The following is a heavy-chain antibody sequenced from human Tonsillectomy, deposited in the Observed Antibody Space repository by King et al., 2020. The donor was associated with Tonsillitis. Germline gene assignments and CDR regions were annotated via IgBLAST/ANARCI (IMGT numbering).Heavy chain of an antibody. CDR3: ARVHQAFHPVIDY. CDR2: IYYSGST. J-gene: IGHJ4*02. Sequence: VQLQESGPGLVKPSQTLSLTCTVSGGSISSCDYYWSWIRQHPGKGLEWIGYIYYSGSTYYNPSLKSRIIISVDTSKNQFSLKVSSVTAADTAVYHCARVHQAFHPVIDYWGQGTLVTVSS. V-gene: IGHV4-31*03. CDR1: GGSISSCDYY.